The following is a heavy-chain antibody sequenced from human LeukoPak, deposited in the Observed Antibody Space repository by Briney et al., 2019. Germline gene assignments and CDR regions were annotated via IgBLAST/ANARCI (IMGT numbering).Heavy chain of an antibody. CDR3: ARDDSSRDDSGGYHY. D-gene: IGHD3-22*01. CDR1: NGSINSYH. CDR2: VHISGST. V-gene: IGHV4-4*07. J-gene: IGHJ4*02. Sequence: SETLSLTCTVSNGSINSYHWSWIRQPAGQGLEWIGRVHISGSTNYNPSLRSRVAISADKSKNQFSLKLISVTAADTAVYYCARDDSSRDDSGGYHYWGQGVLVTVSS.